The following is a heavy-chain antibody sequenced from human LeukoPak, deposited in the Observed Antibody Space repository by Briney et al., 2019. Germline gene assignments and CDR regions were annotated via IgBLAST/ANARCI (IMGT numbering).Heavy chain of an antibody. J-gene: IGHJ4*02. Sequence: SETLSLTCTVSGGSIRSSYYYWGWIRQPPGKGLEWIGSIYDSGSTYYNPSLKSRVTISVDTSKNQFSLKLNSVTAADTAVYYCAREIVADNYYFDYWGQGTLVTVSS. D-gene: IGHD5-12*01. V-gene: IGHV4-39*02. CDR1: GGSIRSSYYY. CDR3: AREIVADNYYFDY. CDR2: IYDSGST.